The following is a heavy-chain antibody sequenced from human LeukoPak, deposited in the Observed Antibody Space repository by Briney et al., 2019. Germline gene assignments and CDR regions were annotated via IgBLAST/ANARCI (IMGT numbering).Heavy chain of an antibody. D-gene: IGHD3-10*01. CDR1: GFTFRSYW. J-gene: IGHJ4*02. CDR3: AREYYYGSGSYYNGY. Sequence: GGSLRLSCAASGFTFRSYWMTWVRQAPEKGLEWVANIKQDGSEKYYVDSVKGRFTISRDSANNSLYLQMNSLRAEDTAVYYCAREYYYGSGSYYNGYWGQGTLVTVSS. CDR2: IKQDGSEK. V-gene: IGHV3-7*04.